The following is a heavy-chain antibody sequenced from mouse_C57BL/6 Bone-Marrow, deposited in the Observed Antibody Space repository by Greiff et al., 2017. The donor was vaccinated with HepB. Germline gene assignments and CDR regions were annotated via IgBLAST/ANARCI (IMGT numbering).Heavy chain of an antibody. CDR1: GYTFTSYW. Sequence: QVQLQQPGAELVMPGASVKLSCKASGYTFTSYWMHWVKQRPGRGLEWIGEIDPSDSYTNYNQKFKGKSTLTVDKSSSTAYMQLSSLTSEDSAVYYCARRDYGSSWFAYWGQGTLVTVSA. CDR2: IDPSDSYT. V-gene: IGHV1-69*01. J-gene: IGHJ3*01. CDR3: ARRDYGSSWFAY. D-gene: IGHD1-1*01.